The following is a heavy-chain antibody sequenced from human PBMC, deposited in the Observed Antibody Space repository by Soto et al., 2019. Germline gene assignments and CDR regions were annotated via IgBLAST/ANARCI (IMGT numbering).Heavy chain of an antibody. CDR2: IKGDGTNT. CDR1: GFTFSSYW. Sequence: EVQLVESGGGLVQFGGSLRLSCAASGFTFSSYWMHWVRQVPGKGLVWVSRIKGDGTNTGYADSVKGRFTISRDNVKNPLYLQMNRLRAEDTAVYYCARGLSGYYGFDYWGQGTLVTVSS. D-gene: IGHD5-12*01. CDR3: ARGLSGYYGFDY. V-gene: IGHV3-74*01. J-gene: IGHJ4*02.